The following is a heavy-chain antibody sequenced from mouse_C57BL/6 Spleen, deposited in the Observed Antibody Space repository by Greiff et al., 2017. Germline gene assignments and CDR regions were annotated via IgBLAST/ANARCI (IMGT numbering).Heavy chain of an antibody. CDR2: INPNYGTT. D-gene: IGHD4-1*01. J-gene: IGHJ4*01. V-gene: IGHV1-39*01. Sequence: EVQLQQSGPELVKPGASVKISCKASGYSFTDYNMNWVKQSNGKSLEWIGVINPNYGTTSYNQKFKGKATLNVDPSSSTAYMQLKSLTSEDSAVYYCARRSNWEYYAMDYWGQGTSVTVSS. CDR1: GYSFTDYN. CDR3: ARRSNWEYYAMDY.